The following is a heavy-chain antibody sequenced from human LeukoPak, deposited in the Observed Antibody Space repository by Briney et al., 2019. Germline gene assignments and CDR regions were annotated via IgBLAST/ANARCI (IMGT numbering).Heavy chain of an antibody. CDR1: GFIFNTYG. V-gene: IGHV3-30*02. J-gene: IGHJ6*03. CDR3: TRDHPFSITEYYMDL. CDR2: IRNDGSDK. Sequence: PGGSLRLSCAASGFIFNTYGMHWVREAPGKGLEWVAFIRNDGSDKYYAVSVKGRFTISRDNAKNSLYLQMNSLRAEDTAVYYCTRDHPFSITEYYMDLWGKGTTVIISS. D-gene: IGHD3-10*01.